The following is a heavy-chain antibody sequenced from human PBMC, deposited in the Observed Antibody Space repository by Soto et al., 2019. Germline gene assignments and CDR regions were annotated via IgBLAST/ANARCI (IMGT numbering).Heavy chain of an antibody. V-gene: IGHV3-33*01. D-gene: IGHD4-17*01. CDR1: GFTFSRFG. CDR2: ILNDGSNE. J-gene: IGHJ4*02. CDR3: ARDDDFDDNGLDY. Sequence: QVQLVESGGGVVQPGTSLRLSCAASGFTFSRFGMNWVRQAPGKRLEWVGVILNDGSNEKYADSVKGRFTISRDNSKNTLYLQMNSLRAEDTAVYYCARDDDFDDNGLDYWGQGTLVTVSS.